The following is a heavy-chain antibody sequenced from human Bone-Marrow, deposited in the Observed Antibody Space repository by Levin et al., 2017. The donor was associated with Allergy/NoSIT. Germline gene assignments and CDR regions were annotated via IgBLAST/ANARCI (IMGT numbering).Heavy chain of an antibody. CDR2: ISAYNGNT. J-gene: IGHJ6*02. Sequence: ASVKVSCKASGYTFTSYGISWVRQAPGQGLEWMGWISAYNGNTNYAQKLQGRVTMTTDTSTSTAYMELRSLRSDDTAVYYCASRYAAGYYYYGMDVWGQGTTVTVSS. V-gene: IGHV1-18*01. CDR3: ASRYAAGYYYYGMDV. D-gene: IGHD5-12*01. CDR1: GYTFTSYG.